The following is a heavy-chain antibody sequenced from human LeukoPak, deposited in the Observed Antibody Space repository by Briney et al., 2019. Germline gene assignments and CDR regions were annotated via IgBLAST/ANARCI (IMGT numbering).Heavy chain of an antibody. J-gene: IGHJ6*02. D-gene: IGHD4-17*01. CDR1: GYSFTSYW. V-gene: IGHV5-51*01. Sequence: GESLQISCKGSGYSFTSYWIGWVRQMPGKGLEWMGIIYPGDSDTRYSPSFQGQVTISADKSISTAYLQWSSLKASDTAMYYCARHGLDYGDYYYGMDVWGQGTTVTVSS. CDR2: IYPGDSDT. CDR3: ARHGLDYGDYYYGMDV.